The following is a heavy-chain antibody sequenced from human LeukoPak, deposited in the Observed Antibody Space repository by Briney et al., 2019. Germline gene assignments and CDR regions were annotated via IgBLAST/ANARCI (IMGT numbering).Heavy chain of an antibody. CDR1: GLTFNNYW. Sequence: GGSLRLSCEASGLTFNNYWMSWVRQAPGKGLEWVANIKQDGSWSHYVDSVKGRFTISRDNAKNSVYLQTNSLRAEDTAVYYCARDGSSTSGLDHWGQGILVTVFS. D-gene: IGHD6-13*01. J-gene: IGHJ4*02. CDR3: ARDGSSTSGLDH. V-gene: IGHV3-7*01. CDR2: IKQDGSWS.